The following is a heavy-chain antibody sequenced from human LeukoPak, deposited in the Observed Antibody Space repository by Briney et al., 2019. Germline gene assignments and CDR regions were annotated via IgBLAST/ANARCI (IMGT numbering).Heavy chain of an antibody. Sequence: SETLSLTCTVSGGSISSSSYYWGWLRQPPGKGLEWIGNIYYSENTYYNPSLQSRVTISEDTSKNHFSLKLSSVTAADTAVYYCARSYSSGSNWFDPWGQGTLVTVSS. V-gene: IGHV4-39*02. CDR3: ARSYSSGSNWFDP. D-gene: IGHD6-25*01. CDR1: GGSISSSSYY. J-gene: IGHJ5*02. CDR2: IYYSENT.